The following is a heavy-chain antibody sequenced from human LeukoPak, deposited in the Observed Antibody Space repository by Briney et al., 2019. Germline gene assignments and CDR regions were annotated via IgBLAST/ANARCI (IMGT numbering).Heavy chain of an antibody. D-gene: IGHD1-1*01. Sequence: GGSLRLSCAASGFTLSGYWMSWVRQAPGKGPEWVANIREDGSRRYYSESVRGRFTISRDNSENTLYLQMNSLRAEDTAVYYCATHWRGRWGQGTLVTVSS. J-gene: IGHJ4*02. CDR2: IREDGSRR. V-gene: IGHV3-7*03. CDR3: ATHWRGR. CDR1: GFTLSGYW.